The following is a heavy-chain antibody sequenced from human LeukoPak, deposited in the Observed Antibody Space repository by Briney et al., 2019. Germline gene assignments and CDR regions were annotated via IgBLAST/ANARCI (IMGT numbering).Heavy chain of an antibody. CDR1: GGSIGGHTFY. CDR3: ARLTALAGHRGAFDI. J-gene: IGHJ3*02. D-gene: IGHD6-19*01. CDR2: IYYNGNT. V-gene: IGHV4-39*01. Sequence: SETLSLTCNVSGGSIGGHTFYWDWIRQPPEKGLEWIATIYYNGNTFYNPSLKSRVAISIDMSKSQFSLHLSSVTAADTAIYYCARLTALAGHRGAFDIWGPGTMVTVSS.